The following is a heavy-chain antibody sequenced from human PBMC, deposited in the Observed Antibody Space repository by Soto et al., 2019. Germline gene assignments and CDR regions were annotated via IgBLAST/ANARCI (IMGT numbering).Heavy chain of an antibody. Sequence: EEQLLESGGGLVQPGGSLRLSCAVSGFTFRDYGMSWVRQAPGQGLEWVSAISGRGDRTYYADSVKGRFTISRDNSKNTLYLQMNTLRAEDTAIYFCAKDVFADSKPVDYWGQGTLVTVSS. J-gene: IGHJ4*02. D-gene: IGHD2-21*01. CDR2: ISGRGDRT. CDR3: AKDVFADSKPVDY. V-gene: IGHV3-23*01. CDR1: GFTFRDYG.